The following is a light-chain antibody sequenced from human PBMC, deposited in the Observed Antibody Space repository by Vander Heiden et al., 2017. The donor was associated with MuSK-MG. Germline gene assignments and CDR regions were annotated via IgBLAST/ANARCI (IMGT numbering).Light chain of an antibody. CDR1: QSISSW. V-gene: IGKV1-5*03. CDR3: QQYNSYLWT. CDR2: KAS. Sequence: DIQMTQPPSTLSASVGDRVTITCRASQSISSWLDWYQQKPGKAPKLLIYKASSLESGVPSRFSGSGSGTEFTLTISSLQPEDFATYYCQQYNSYLWTFGQGTKVDIK. J-gene: IGKJ1*01.